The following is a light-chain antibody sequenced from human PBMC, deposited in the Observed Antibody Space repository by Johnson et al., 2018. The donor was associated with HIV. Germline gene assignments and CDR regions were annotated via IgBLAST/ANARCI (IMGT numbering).Light chain of an antibody. Sequence: QAVLTQPPSVSAAPGQKVTISCSGSSSNIGNNYVSWYQQLPGTAPKLLIYENNKLPSGIPDRFSGSKSGTSATLGITGLQTGDEVDYYFGTWDSSLGVFGTGTKVTVL. CDR1: SSNIGNNY. V-gene: IGLV1-51*02. J-gene: IGLJ1*01. CDR3: GTWDSSLGV. CDR2: ENN.